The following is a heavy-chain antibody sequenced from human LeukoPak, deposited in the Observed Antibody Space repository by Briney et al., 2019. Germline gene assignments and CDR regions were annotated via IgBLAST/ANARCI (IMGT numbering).Heavy chain of an antibody. V-gene: IGHV4-34*01. J-gene: IGHJ4*02. CDR3: ARGRSPCPDVY. CDR1: GGSLSGYY. Sequence: SETLSLTCAVCGGSLSGYYWSWIRQPPGEGLEWIGEINHSGSTNYNPSLKSRVTISVDTSKNQFSLKLSSVTAADTAVYYCARGRSPCPDVYWGQGTLVTVSS. CDR2: INHSGST.